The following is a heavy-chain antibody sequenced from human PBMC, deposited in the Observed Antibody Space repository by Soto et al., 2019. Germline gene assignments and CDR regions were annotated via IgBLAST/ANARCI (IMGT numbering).Heavy chain of an antibody. V-gene: IGHV2-5*01. Sequence: SGPTLVNRTQTLTLTCTFSGFSLSTTGVGVGWIRQPPGKALEWRALIYWNDDRRYSPSLKSRLTITTDTSKNQVVLTMTNMDPVDTATYYCAHSASVPCCYYFDYWGQGTLVTVSS. D-gene: IGHD1-26*01. CDR2: IYWNDDR. J-gene: IGHJ4*02. CDR1: GFSLSTTGVG. CDR3: AHSASVPCCYYFDY.